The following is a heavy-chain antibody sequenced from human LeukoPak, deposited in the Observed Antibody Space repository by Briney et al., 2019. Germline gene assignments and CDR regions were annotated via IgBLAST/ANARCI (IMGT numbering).Heavy chain of an antibody. V-gene: IGHV1-18*01. Sequence: GASVKVSCKASGYTFTSYGISWVRQAPGQGLEWMGWISAYNGNTNYAQKLQGRVTMTTDTSTSTACMELRSLRSDDTAVYYCARDKAARPEIFDYWGQGTLVTVSS. J-gene: IGHJ4*02. CDR1: GYTFTSYG. D-gene: IGHD6-6*01. CDR2: ISAYNGNT. CDR3: ARDKAARPEIFDY.